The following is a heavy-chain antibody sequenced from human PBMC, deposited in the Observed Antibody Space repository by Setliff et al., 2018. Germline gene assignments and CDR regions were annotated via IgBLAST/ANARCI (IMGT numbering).Heavy chain of an antibody. CDR1: GDSISSSSYH. J-gene: IGHJ4*02. Sequence: SETLSLTCSLSGDSISSSSYHWGWIRQSPGKGLEWIGNIYYNGDTNRNPSLKSRVTVSVDTSRDQFSLSLSSVTAADTAIYYCARARVVQGYYEFDHWGQGTLVTVSS. D-gene: IGHD3-3*01. CDR3: ARARVVQGYYEFDH. CDR2: IYYNGDT. V-gene: IGHV4-39*07.